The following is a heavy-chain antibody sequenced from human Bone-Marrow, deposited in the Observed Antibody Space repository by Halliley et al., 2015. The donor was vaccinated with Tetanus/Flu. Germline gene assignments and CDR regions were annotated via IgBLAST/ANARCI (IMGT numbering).Heavy chain of an antibody. V-gene: IGHV5-10-1*01. CDR3: ARHPLITVAGRFHAFEI. J-gene: IGHJ3*02. CDR1: GYSFPSYW. CDR2: IDPSDSYT. D-gene: IGHD6-19*01. Sequence: QLVQSGAVVKKPGESLRISCKGSGYSFPSYWITWVRQKPGKGLEWMGRIDPSDSYTSYSPSLQGHVTISADKSTSTAYLQWSSRQASDTAIYFCARHPLITVAGRFHAFEIWGQGTMVTVSS.